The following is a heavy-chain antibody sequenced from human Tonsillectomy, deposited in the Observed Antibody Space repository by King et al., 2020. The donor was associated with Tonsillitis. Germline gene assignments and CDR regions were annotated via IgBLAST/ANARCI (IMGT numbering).Heavy chain of an antibody. D-gene: IGHD3-16*01. Sequence: VQLQESGPGLVKPSETLSLTCTVSGGSISSYYWSWLRPPAGKGLEWIGRIYASGSSNYNPSLKSRVTMSVDTSKNQFSLKLSSVTAADTAVYYCARTGGLRYFYYMDVWGKGTTVTVSS. J-gene: IGHJ6*03. CDR3: ARTGGLRYFYYMDV. CDR2: IYASGSS. V-gene: IGHV4-4*07. CDR1: GGSISSYY.